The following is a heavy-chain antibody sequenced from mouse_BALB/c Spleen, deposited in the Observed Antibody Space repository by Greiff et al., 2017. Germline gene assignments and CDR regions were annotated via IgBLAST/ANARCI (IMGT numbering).Heavy chain of an antibody. CDR2: INPSNGGT. Sequence: LVESGAELVKPGASVKLSCKASGYTFTSYYMYWVKQRPGQGLEWIGEINPSNGGTNFNEKFKSKATLTVDKSSSTAYMQLSSLTSEDSAVYYCTRWTGTRAYWGQGTLVTVSA. CDR3: TRWTGTRAY. CDR1: GYTFTSYY. V-gene: IGHV1S81*02. J-gene: IGHJ3*01. D-gene: IGHD4-1*01.